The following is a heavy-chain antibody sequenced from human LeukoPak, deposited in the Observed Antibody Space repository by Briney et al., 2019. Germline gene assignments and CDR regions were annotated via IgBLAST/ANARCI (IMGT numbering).Heavy chain of an antibody. D-gene: IGHD3-9*01. CDR2: ISSSGRII. V-gene: IGHV3-48*01. CDR1: GFTFSIYS. J-gene: IGHJ4*02. CDR3: AKIMMYYDILTGYRGPSYYFDY. Sequence: PGGSLRLPCAASGFTFSIYSMNWVRQAPGKGLEWISYISSSGRIIYYADSVEGRFTISRDNSKNTLYLQMNSLRAEDTAVYYCAKIMMYYDILTGYRGPSYYFDYWGQGTLVTVSS.